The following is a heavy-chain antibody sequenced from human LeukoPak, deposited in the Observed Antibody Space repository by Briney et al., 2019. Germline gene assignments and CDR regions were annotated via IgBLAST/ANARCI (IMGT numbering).Heavy chain of an antibody. Sequence: GGSLRLSCAASGLTFSSYAMSWVRQAPGKGLEWVSAISTSGGHTYYADSVKGRFTISRDHSTNTTYLQMNSLRAEDPAVYYRAKAGIVVLPAAMVAVWCDFWGQGTLVSVSS. CDR1: GLTFSSYA. CDR3: AKAGIVVLPAAMVAVWCDF. CDR2: ISTSGGHT. J-gene: IGHJ5*01. V-gene: IGHV3-23*01. D-gene: IGHD2-2*01.